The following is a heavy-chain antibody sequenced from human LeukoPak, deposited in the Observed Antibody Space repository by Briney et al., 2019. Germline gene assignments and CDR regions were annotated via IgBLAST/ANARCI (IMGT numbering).Heavy chain of an antibody. D-gene: IGHD1/OR15-1a*01. J-gene: IGHJ4*02. CDR3: ATDRSSGTPERFDY. Sequence: PGGSLRLSCVTSGFTFSTYWVTWVRQAPGKGLEWVANINQDGSEKYYVDSVKGRFIVSRDNAEHSLYLQMSSLRAEDTAAYYCATDRSSGTPERFDYWGQGTLVTVSS. CDR1: GFTFSTYW. CDR2: INQDGSEK. V-gene: IGHV3-7*01.